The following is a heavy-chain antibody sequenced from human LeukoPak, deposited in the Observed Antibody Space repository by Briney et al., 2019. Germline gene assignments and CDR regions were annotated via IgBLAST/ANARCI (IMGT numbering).Heavy chain of an antibody. CDR3: TTGAYDILTGYYHWYFDL. CDR2: ISAAGGAT. Sequence: PGGSLRLSCAASGFTFSSYAMSWVRQAPGKGLEWVSAISAAGGATYYADSVKGRFTISRDNSKNTLYLQMNSLKTEDTAVYYCTTGAYDILTGYYHWYFDLWGRGTLVTVSS. D-gene: IGHD3-9*01. CDR1: GFTFSSYA. J-gene: IGHJ2*01. V-gene: IGHV3-23*01.